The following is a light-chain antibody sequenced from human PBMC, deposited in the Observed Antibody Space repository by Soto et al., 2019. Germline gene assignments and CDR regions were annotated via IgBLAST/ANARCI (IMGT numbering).Light chain of an antibody. CDR2: AAS. CDR1: QSISTS. Sequence: DIQMTQSPSSLSASVGDTVTITCRASQSISTSLTWYQQKPGKAPKLLIFAASNLQSGVPSRFSGGGSGTDFTLTINSLQPEDFATYYCQQHTTPWTFGQGTKVDIK. V-gene: IGKV1-39*01. J-gene: IGKJ1*01. CDR3: QQHTTPWT.